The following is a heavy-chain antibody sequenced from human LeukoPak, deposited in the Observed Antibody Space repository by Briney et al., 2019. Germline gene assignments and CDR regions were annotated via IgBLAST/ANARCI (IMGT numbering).Heavy chain of an antibody. J-gene: IGHJ4*02. CDR3: ARVSRPNYGYFDH. V-gene: IGHV4-39*01. D-gene: IGHD3-16*01. Sequence: SETLSRTCTVSGDSLSSGSYYWSWIRQSPGRGLEWIGSINFSGSTYYNPSPRSRVTLSVDTSKQQFSLTLSFVTAADTAVYYCARVSRPNYGYFDHWGQGTVVTVSS. CDR2: INFSGST. CDR1: GDSLSSGSYY.